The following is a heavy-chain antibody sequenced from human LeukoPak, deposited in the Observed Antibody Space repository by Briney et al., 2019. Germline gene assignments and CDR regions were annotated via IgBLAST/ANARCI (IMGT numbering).Heavy chain of an antibody. CDR1: GGSISSGSYY. Sequence: SETLSLTCTVSGGSISSGSYYWCWIRQPAGKGLEWIGRIYTSGSTNYNPSLKSRVTISVDTSKNQFSLKLSSVTAADTAVYYCARGESENAFDIWGQGTMVTVSS. V-gene: IGHV4-61*02. CDR3: ARGESENAFDI. CDR2: IYTSGST. J-gene: IGHJ3*02. D-gene: IGHD3-10*01.